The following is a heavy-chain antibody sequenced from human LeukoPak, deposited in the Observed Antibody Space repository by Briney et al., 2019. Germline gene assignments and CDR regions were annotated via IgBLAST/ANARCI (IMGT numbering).Heavy chain of an antibody. CDR1: GGSISSGTYS. Sequence: PSETLSLTCAVSGGSISSGTYSWNWIRQPPGKGLEWIGYIYHSGSTYYNPSLKSRVTMSVDRSKNQFSLRLSSVTAADTAVYYCASIVVVPSATHNPFDYWGQGTLVTVSS. CDR3: ASIVVVPSATHNPFDY. J-gene: IGHJ4*02. CDR2: IYHSGST. D-gene: IGHD2-2*01. V-gene: IGHV4-30-2*01.